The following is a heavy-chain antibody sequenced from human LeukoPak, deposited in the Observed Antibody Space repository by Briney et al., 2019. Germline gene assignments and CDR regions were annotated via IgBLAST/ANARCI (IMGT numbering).Heavy chain of an antibody. D-gene: IGHD3-22*01. CDR1: GFTFSSYA. CDR2: ISYDGSNK. Sequence: PGGSLRLSCAASGFTFSSYAMHWVRQAPGKGLEWVAVISYDGSNKYYADSVKVRFTISRDNSKNTLYLQMNSLRAEDTAVYYCARDQSDYYDSSGYYDYWGQGTLVTVSS. CDR3: ARDQSDYYDSSGYYDY. V-gene: IGHV3-30-3*01. J-gene: IGHJ4*02.